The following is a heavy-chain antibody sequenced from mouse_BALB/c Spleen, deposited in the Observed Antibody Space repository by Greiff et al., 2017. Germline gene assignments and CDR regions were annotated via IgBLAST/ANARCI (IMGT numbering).Heavy chain of an antibody. J-gene: IGHJ4*01. Sequence: VQLQQSAAELARPGASVKMSCKASGYTFTSYTMHWVKQRPGQGLEWIGYINPSSGYTEYNQKFKDKTTLTADKSSSTAYMQLSSLTSEDSAVYYCARSIDYYAMDYWGQGTSVTVSS. CDR1: GYTFTSYT. CDR2: INPSSGYT. CDR3: ARSIDYYAMDY. V-gene: IGHV1-4*02.